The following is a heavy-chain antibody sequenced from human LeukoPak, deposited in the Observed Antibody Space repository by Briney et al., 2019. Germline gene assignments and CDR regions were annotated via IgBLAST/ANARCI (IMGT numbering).Heavy chain of an antibody. D-gene: IGHD5-12*01. V-gene: IGHV1-18*01. Sequence: ASVKVSCKASGYTFTSYSISWVRQAPGQGLEWMGWISAFNGNTNYAQKLQGRVTMTTDTSTSTAYMELRSLRSDDTAVYYCARDGDSGYDPSVCSYYYMDVWGKGTTVTVSS. CDR1: GYTFTSYS. CDR3: ARDGDSGYDPSVCSYYYMDV. CDR2: ISAFNGNT. J-gene: IGHJ6*03.